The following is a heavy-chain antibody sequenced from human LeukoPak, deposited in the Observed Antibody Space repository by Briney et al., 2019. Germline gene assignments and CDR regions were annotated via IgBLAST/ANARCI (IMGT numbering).Heavy chain of an antibody. D-gene: IGHD5-12*01. Sequence: SETLSLTCTVSGGSISSYYWSWIRQPPGKGLEWIGYIYYSGSTNYNPSLKSRVTISVDTSKNQFSLKLSSVTAADTAVYYCARIEPLGYSGYDQGAFDIWGQGTMVTVSS. CDR2: IYYSGST. CDR3: ARIEPLGYSGYDQGAFDI. CDR1: GGSISSYY. J-gene: IGHJ3*02. V-gene: IGHV4-59*08.